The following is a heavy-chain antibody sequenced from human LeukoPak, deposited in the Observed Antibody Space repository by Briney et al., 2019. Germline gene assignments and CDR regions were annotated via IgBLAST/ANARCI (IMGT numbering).Heavy chain of an antibody. J-gene: IGHJ4*02. CDR3: AKDQHVVVTAIFDY. Sequence: GGSLRLTCAASGFTFSSYAMSWVRQAPGKGLEWVSAISGSGGSTYYADSVKGRFTISRDNSKNTLYLQMNSLRAEDTAVYYCAKDQHVVVTAIFDYWGQGTLVTVSS. D-gene: IGHD2-21*02. V-gene: IGHV3-23*01. CDR2: ISGSGGST. CDR1: GFTFSSYA.